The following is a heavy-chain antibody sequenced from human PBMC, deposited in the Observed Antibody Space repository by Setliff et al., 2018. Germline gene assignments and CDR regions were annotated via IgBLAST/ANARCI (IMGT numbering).Heavy chain of an antibody. CDR1: GGSFSGYY. D-gene: IGHD6-6*01. CDR3: ARHVFGSSSRFYNWFDP. Sequence: SETLSLTCAVYGGSFSGYYWSWIRQPPGKGLEWIGEINHSGSTNYNPSLKSRVTISVDTSKNQFSLKLTSVTAADTAVYYCARHVFGSSSRFYNWFDPWGQGTLVTV. J-gene: IGHJ5*02. V-gene: IGHV4-34*01. CDR2: INHSGST.